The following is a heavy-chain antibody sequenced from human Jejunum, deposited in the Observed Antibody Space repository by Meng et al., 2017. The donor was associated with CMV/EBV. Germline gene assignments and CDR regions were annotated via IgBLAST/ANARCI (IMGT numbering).Heavy chain of an antibody. CDR1: GFTFSNSA. D-gene: IGHD6-19*01. Sequence: LRLSCSASGFTFSNSAMIWFRQTPGKVLVWVSGIDSNGRTFYTDSVKGRFIISRDNSKNMLYLQMNSLRAEDTALYSCAKEGYVSGWDWGQGTLVTVSS. CDR3: AKEGYVSGWD. CDR2: IDSNGRT. V-gene: IGHV3-23*01. J-gene: IGHJ4*02.